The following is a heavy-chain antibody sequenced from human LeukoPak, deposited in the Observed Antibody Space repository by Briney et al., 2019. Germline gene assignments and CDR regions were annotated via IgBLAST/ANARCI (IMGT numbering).Heavy chain of an antibody. Sequence: GGSLRLSCAASGFTFSSYAMHWVRQAPGKGLEWVAVISYDGSNKYYADSVKGRFTISRDNAKNTLYLQMNSLRAEDTAVYYCARDFGYWGQGTLVTVSS. J-gene: IGHJ4*02. CDR3: ARDFGY. D-gene: IGHD3-10*01. CDR2: ISYDGSNK. V-gene: IGHV3-30-3*01. CDR1: GFTFSSYA.